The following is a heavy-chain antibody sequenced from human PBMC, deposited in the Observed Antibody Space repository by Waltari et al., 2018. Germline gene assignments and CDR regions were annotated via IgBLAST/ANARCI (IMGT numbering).Heavy chain of an antibody. CDR2: IYTSGST. Sequence: QVQLQESGPGLVKPSETLSLTCTVPGGSISSYYWSWIRQPAGKGLEWIGRIYTSGSTNYNPSLKSRVTMSVDTSKNQFSRKLSSVTAADTAVYYCARDGKYYDFWSGYHPSDYYYYYMDVWGKGTTVTVSS. V-gene: IGHV4-4*07. J-gene: IGHJ6*03. CDR3: ARDGKYYDFWSGYHPSDYYYYYMDV. CDR1: GGSISSYY. D-gene: IGHD3-3*01.